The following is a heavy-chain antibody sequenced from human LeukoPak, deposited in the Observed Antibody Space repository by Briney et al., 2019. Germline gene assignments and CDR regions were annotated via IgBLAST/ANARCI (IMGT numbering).Heavy chain of an antibody. CDR3: GRHSYGLDY. CDR2: IYFGDSDT. CDR1: GNNYW. Sequence: GESANISCKASGNNYWIAWVRQMPGKGLEWLGIIYFGDSDTRYSPSFQGRLTISVDKSISTAYLQLSSLKASDTAIYFCGRHSYGLDYWGQGTLVTVSS. J-gene: IGHJ4*02. D-gene: IGHD2-8*01. V-gene: IGHV5-51*01.